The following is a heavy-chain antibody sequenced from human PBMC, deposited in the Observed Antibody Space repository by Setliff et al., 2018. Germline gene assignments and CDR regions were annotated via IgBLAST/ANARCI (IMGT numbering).Heavy chain of an antibody. CDR2: IYSGGST. D-gene: IGHD2-15*01. Sequence: PGGSLRLSCAASGFTVSSNYMSWVRQAPGKGLEWVSVIYSGGSTYYADSVKGIFTISRDTSKNTLYLQMNSLRAEDTAVYYCARLAVVNFYGMDVWGKGTTVTVSS. V-gene: IGHV3-53*01. J-gene: IGHJ6*04. CDR3: ARLAVVNFYGMDV. CDR1: GFTVSSNY.